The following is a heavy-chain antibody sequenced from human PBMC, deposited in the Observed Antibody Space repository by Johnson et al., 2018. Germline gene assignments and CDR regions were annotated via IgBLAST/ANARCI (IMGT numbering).Heavy chain of an antibody. J-gene: IGHJ3*02. Sequence: EVQLVETGGGLVQPGGSLRLSCAASGFTFSNYAMHWVRQAPGKRLEYVSGISSGDGTGIFYASSVKGRFTISRDKSKNMRYLQMGSRRAEDTAVYYCFAGNARSKDAFDMWGQGTMVIVSS. D-gene: IGHD5-24*01. CDR2: ISSGDGTGI. CDR1: GFTFSNYA. CDR3: FAGNARSKDAFDM. V-gene: IGHV3-64*01.